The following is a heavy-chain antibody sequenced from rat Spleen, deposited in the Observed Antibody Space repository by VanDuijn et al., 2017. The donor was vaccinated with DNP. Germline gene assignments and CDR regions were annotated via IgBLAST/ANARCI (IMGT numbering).Heavy chain of an antibody. CDR1: GFTFSNYG. CDR2: ISPSDVNT. J-gene: IGHJ4*01. Sequence: EVQLVESGGGLVQPGRSLKVSCAASGFTFSNYGMAWIRQAPTKGLEWVASISPSDVNTYYRNSVKGRFTISRDGAKSTLFLQMDSLRSEDTATYYCATSTGISLYAMDAWGQGTSVTVSS. CDR3: ATSTGISLYAMDA. V-gene: IGHV5-19*01. D-gene: IGHD1-9*01.